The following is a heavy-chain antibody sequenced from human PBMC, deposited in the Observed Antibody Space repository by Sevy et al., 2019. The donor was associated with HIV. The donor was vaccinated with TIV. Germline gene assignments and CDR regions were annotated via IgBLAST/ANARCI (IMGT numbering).Heavy chain of an antibody. CDR2: ITSSGTTI. CDR3: ARDLPPSATIVPHFDY. Sequence: GGSLRLSCAASGFAFSSYDMHWVRQAPGKGLEWVLYITSSGTTINYAHSVKGRFTISRDNAKNSLYLQMNSLGVEDTDVYYCARDLPPSATIVPHFDYWGQGTLVTVSS. J-gene: IGHJ4*02. CDR1: GFAFSSYD. V-gene: IGHV3-48*03. D-gene: IGHD1-26*01.